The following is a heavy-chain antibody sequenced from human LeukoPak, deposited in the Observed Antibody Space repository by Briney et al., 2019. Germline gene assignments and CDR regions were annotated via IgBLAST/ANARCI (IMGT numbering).Heavy chain of an antibody. CDR3: ARVKDYGDPFDY. CDR2: INSDGSST. J-gene: IGHJ4*02. D-gene: IGHD4-17*01. V-gene: IGHV3-74*01. CDR1: GFTFSSYW. Sequence: PGGSLRLSCAASGFTFSSYWMHWVRQAPGKGLVWVSRINSDGSSTSYADSVKGRFTISRDNAKNTLYLQMNSLRAEDTAVYYCARVKDYGDPFDYWGQGTLVTVSS.